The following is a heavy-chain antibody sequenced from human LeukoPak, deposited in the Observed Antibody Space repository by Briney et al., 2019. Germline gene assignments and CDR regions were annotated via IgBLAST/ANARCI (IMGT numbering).Heavy chain of an antibody. V-gene: IGHV1-69*01. Sequence: ASVKVSCKASGGTFSNYAISWVRQAPGQGLEWMGGIIPIFDTADYAQKFQGRVTITADESTSTAYMEVSSLRAEDTAVYCCARVDTVNYYYYMDVWGKGTPVTVSS. CDR2: IIPIFDTA. CDR1: GGTFSNYA. D-gene: IGHD5-18*01. J-gene: IGHJ6*03. CDR3: ARVDTVNYYYYMDV.